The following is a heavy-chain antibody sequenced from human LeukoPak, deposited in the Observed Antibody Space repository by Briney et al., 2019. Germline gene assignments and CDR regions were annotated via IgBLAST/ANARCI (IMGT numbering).Heavy chain of an antibody. CDR3: AKMGGNSPRYFDY. Sequence: GGSLRLSCAASGFTFDDYAMHWVRQAPGRGLEWVSGISWNSRSIAYADSVKGRFTISRDNAKNSLYLQVNSLRAEDTAFYYCAKMGGNSPRYFDYWGQGTLVTVSS. V-gene: IGHV3-9*01. D-gene: IGHD4-23*01. CDR2: ISWNSRSI. CDR1: GFTFDDYA. J-gene: IGHJ4*02.